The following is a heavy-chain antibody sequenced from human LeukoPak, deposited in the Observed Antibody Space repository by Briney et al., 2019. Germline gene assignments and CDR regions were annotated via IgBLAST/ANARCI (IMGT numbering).Heavy chain of an antibody. D-gene: IGHD5-12*01. CDR3: ARSSGYDSPLYY. V-gene: IGHV3-30*04. CDR1: GFTFSSYA. Sequence: PGRSLRLSCAASGFTFSSYAMHWVRQAPGKGLEWVAVISYDGSNKYYADSVKGRFTISRDNSKNTLYLQMNSLRAEDTAVYYCARSSGYDSPLYYWGQGTLVTVSS. CDR2: ISYDGSNK. J-gene: IGHJ4*02.